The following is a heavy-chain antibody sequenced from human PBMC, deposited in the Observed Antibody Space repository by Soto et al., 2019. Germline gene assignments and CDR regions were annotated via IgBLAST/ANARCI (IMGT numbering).Heavy chain of an antibody. CDR2: IYWNDDK. D-gene: IGHD3-10*01. Sequence: QITLTESGPTLVKPTQTLTLTCTFSGFSLSTSGVGVGWIRQPPGKALEWLALIYWNDDKRYSPSLKSRLTKTEDTSKNQVVLTMTNMDPVDTATYSCAHSLYSFGFLSRDYWGQGTLVTVSS. CDR3: AHSLYSFGFLSRDY. J-gene: IGHJ4*02. CDR1: GFSLSTSGVG. V-gene: IGHV2-5*01.